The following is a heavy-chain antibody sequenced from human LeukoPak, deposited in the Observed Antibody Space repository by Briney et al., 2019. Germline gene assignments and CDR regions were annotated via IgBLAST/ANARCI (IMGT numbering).Heavy chain of an antibody. CDR1: GFTFSSYA. D-gene: IGHD4-11*01. CDR2: ISYDGSNK. CDR3: AKALHYSNYAY. J-gene: IGHJ4*02. Sequence: GGSLRLSCAASGFTFSSYAMHWVRQAPGKGLEWVAVISYDGSNKYYADSVKGRFTISRDNSKNTLYLQMNSLRAEDTAVYYCAKALHYSNYAYWGQGTLVTVSS. V-gene: IGHV3-30-3*01.